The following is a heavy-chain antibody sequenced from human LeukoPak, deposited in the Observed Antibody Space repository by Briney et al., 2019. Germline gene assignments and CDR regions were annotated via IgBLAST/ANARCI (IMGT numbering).Heavy chain of an antibody. CDR1: GFTFSSYA. V-gene: IGHV3-30-3*01. J-gene: IGHJ4*02. D-gene: IGHD3-10*01. CDR2: IPYDGSNK. Sequence: GGSLRLSCAASGFTFSSYAMHWVRQAPGKGLEWVAVIPYDGSNKYYADSVKGRFTISRDNSKNTLYLQMNSLRAEDTAVYYCARDYYGSGSYDYWGQGTLVTVSS. CDR3: ARDYYGSGSYDY.